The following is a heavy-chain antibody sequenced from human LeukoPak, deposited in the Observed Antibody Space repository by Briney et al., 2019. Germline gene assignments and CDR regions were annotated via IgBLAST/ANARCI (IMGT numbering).Heavy chain of an antibody. CDR2: IYYSGST. V-gene: IGHV4-61*08. Sequence: SETLSLTCTVSGGSISSGGYYWSWIRQPPGKGLGWIGYIYYSGSTNYNPSLKSRVTISVDTSKNQFSLKLSSVTAADTAVYYCARSGSWWELLGGGYYFDYWGQGTLVTVSS. CDR1: GGSISSGGYY. D-gene: IGHD1-26*01. CDR3: ARSGSWWELLGGGYYFDY. J-gene: IGHJ4*02.